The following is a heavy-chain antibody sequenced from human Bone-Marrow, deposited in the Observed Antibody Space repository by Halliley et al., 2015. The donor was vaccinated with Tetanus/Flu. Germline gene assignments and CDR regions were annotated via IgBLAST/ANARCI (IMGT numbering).Heavy chain of an antibody. CDR3: RSDS. J-gene: IGHJ5*01. Sequence: SLRFSCTGSGLSLRGYEMNWVRQAPGKGLEWISYISSSGSTRHYADSLKGRLTISRDNANNSVYHCARARWGRDDFWDGVRSDSWGQGILVTVSS. D-gene: IGHD3-3*01. CDR2: ISSSGSTR. CDR1: GLSLRGYE. V-gene: IGHV3-48*03.